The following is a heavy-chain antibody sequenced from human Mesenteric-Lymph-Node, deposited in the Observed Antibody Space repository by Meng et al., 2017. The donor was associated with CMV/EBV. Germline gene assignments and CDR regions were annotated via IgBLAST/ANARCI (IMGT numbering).Heavy chain of an antibody. Sequence: GSVSSGSYYWSWIRQPPGKGLEWIGYIYYSGSTNYNPSLKSRVTTSVDTSKNQFSLKLSSVTAADTAVYYCARDLGYSYGWGPFDIWGQGTMVTVSS. CDR1: GSVSSGSYY. V-gene: IGHV4-61*01. CDR3: ARDLGYSYGWGPFDI. CDR2: IYYSGST. D-gene: IGHD5-18*01. J-gene: IGHJ3*02.